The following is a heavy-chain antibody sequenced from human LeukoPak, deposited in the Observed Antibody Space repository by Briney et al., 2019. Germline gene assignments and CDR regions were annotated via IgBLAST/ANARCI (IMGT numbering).Heavy chain of an antibody. Sequence: PGGSLRLSCAASGFTFSSYAMHWVRQAPGKGLEWVAVISYDGSNKYYADSVKGRFTISRDNSKNTLYLQMNSLRAEDTAVYYCARDHLNYDILTYWYFDLWGRGTLVTVSS. D-gene: IGHD3-9*01. J-gene: IGHJ2*01. CDR3: ARDHLNYDILTYWYFDL. V-gene: IGHV3-30-3*01. CDR1: GFTFSSYA. CDR2: ISYDGSNK.